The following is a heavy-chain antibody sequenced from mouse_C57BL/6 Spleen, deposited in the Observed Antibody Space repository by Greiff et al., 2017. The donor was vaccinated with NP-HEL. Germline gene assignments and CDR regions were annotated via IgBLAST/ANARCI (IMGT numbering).Heavy chain of an antibody. CDR1: GFTFSSYG. Sequence: EVMLVESGGDLVKPGGSLKLSCAASGFTFSSYGMSWVRQTPDKRLEWVATISSGGSYTYYPDSVKGRFTISRDNAKNTLYLQMSSLKSEDAAVYYCARQGTTVDFDDWGKGTTLTVSS. D-gene: IGHD1-1*01. CDR3: ARQGTTVDFDD. J-gene: IGHJ2*01. CDR2: ISSGGSYT. V-gene: IGHV5-6*01.